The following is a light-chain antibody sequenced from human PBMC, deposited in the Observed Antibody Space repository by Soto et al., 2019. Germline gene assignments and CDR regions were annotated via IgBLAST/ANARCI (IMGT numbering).Light chain of an antibody. CDR2: AAS. Sequence: DIQMTQSPSSLSASLGHRVTITCRASQGISNSLAWYQQKPGKVPKLLIYAASTLQSGVPSRFSGSGSGTDFTLTISSLQPEDVATYYCQKYNSAPWTFGQGTKVEIK. CDR1: QGISNS. CDR3: QKYNSAPWT. V-gene: IGKV1-27*01. J-gene: IGKJ1*01.